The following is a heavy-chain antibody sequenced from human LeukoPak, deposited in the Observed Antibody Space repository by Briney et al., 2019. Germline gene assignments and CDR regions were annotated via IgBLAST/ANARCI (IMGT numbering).Heavy chain of an antibody. CDR3: ARDQAVYYGSGSYSQPYGMDV. D-gene: IGHD3-10*01. CDR2: INPNSGGT. Sequence: ASLKVSCKASGYTFTGYYMHWVRQAPGQGLEWMGWINPNSGGTNYAQKFQGRVTMTRDTSISTAYMELSRLRSDDTAVYYCARDQAVYYGSGSYSQPYGMDVWGQGTTVTVSS. J-gene: IGHJ6*02. V-gene: IGHV1-2*02. CDR1: GYTFTGYY.